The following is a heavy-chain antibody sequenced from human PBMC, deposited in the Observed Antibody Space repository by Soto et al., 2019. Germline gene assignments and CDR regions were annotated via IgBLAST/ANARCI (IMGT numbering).Heavy chain of an antibody. V-gene: IGHV1-18*01. CDR1: GYTFTSYG. J-gene: IGHJ6*03. CDR2: ISAYNGNT. Sequence: ASVKVSCKASGYTFTSYGISWVRQAPGQGLEWMGWISAYNGNTNYAQKLQGRVTMTTDTSTSTAYMGLRSLRSDDTAVYYCARAAEDDYIWGSYRYTRERYYYYYMDVWGKGTTVTVSS. CDR3: ARAAEDDYIWGSYRYTRERYYYYYMDV. D-gene: IGHD3-16*02.